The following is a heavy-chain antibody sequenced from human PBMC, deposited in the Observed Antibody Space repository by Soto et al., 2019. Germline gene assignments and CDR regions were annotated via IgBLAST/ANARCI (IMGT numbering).Heavy chain of an antibody. D-gene: IGHD2-2*01. CDR2: IYYSGST. CDR3: AREGDLGYCSSTSCIWLDP. J-gene: IGHJ5*02. Sequence: SETLSLTCTVSGGSISSYYWSWIRQPPGKGLEWIGYIYYSGSTNYNPSLKSRVTIAVDTSKNQLSLKLSSVTAADTAVYYCAREGDLGYCSSTSCIWLDPWGQGTLVTVSS. V-gene: IGHV4-59*01. CDR1: GGSISSYY.